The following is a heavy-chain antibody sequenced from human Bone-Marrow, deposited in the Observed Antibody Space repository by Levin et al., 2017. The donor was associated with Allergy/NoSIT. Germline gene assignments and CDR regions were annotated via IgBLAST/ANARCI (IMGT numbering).Heavy chain of an antibody. Sequence: PGGSLRLSCTGSGFTLSDHYMAWVRQAPGKGLEWLGHSRNKANSYSTVYAASVKGNFIISRADSNSLYLQMNSLKSEDTAVYYCARRIRDFVWGDYFDYWGQGILVTVST. CDR3: ARRIRDFVWGDYFDY. D-gene: IGHD3-3*02. CDR1: GFTLSDHY. J-gene: IGHJ4*02. CDR2: SRNKANSYST. V-gene: IGHV3-72*01.